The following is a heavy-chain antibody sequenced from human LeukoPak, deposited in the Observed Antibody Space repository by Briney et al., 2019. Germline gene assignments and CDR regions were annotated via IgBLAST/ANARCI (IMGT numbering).Heavy chain of an antibody. D-gene: IGHD1-26*01. CDR1: GGSISSYY. V-gene: IGHV4-59*01. CDR3: ARIVLNWFDP. J-gene: IGHJ5*02. Sequence: PSETLSITCTVSGGSISSYYWNWIRQPPGKGLEWIGYIFYSGITNYNPSLKSRVTISVDTSKKQFSLKLTSVTAADTAVYYCARIVLNWFDPWGQGTLVTVSS. CDR2: IFYSGIT.